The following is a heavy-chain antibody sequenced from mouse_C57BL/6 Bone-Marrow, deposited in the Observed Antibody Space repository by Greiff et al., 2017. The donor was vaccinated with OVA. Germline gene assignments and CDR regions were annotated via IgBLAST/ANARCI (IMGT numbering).Heavy chain of an antibody. CDR2: IYPRSGNT. D-gene: IGHD1-1*02. V-gene: IGHV1-81*01. CDR3: ARRGLGSYYFDY. CDR1: GYTFTRYG. Sequence: VQLQQSGAELARPGASVKLSCKASGYTFTRYGISWVKQRTGQGLEWIGEIYPRSGNTYYNEKFKGKATLTADKYSSTAYMELRSLTSEDSAVYFCARRGLGSYYFDYWGQGTTLTVSS. J-gene: IGHJ2*01.